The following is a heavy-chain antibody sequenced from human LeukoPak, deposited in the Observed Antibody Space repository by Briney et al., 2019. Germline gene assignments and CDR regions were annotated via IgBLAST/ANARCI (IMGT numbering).Heavy chain of an antibody. V-gene: IGHV3-48*03. CDR2: ISSSGSTI. CDR1: GFTFSSYE. Sequence: PGGSLRLSCAASGFTFSSYEMNWVRQAPGKGLEWVSYISSSGSTIYYADSVKGRFTISRDNAKNTLYLQMNSLRAEDTAVYYCARHSPFGGGYYYVYGEEDYWGQGTLVTVSS. D-gene: IGHD3-22*01. CDR3: ARHSPFGGGYYYVYGEEDY. J-gene: IGHJ4*02.